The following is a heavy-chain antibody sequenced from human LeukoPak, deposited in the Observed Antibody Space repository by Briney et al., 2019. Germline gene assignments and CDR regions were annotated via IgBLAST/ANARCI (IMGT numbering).Heavy chain of an antibody. J-gene: IGHJ6*03. CDR2: IKQDGSEK. CDR3: ARVLRWWYYYMDV. CDR1: GFTFSSHG. Sequence: PGGSLRLSCAASGFTFSSHGMSWVRQAPGKGLEWVANIKQDGSEKYYVDSVKGRFTISRDNAKNSLYLQMNSLRAEDTAVYYCARVLRWWYYYMDVWGKGTTVTVSS. D-gene: IGHD4-23*01. V-gene: IGHV3-7*04.